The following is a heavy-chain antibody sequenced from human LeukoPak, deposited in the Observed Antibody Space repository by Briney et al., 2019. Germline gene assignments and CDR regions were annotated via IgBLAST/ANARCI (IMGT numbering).Heavy chain of an antibody. CDR2: ISAYNGNT. V-gene: IGHV1-18*04. CDR1: GYTFTSYG. D-gene: IGHD3-10*01. Sequence: GASVKVSCKAPGYTFTSYGISWVRQAPGQGLEWMGWISAYNGNTNYAQKLQGRVTMTTDTSTGTAYMELRSLRSDDTAVYYCARGWVRGVIAYYYYGMDVWAKGPRSPSPQ. CDR3: ARGWVRGVIAYYYYGMDV. J-gene: IGHJ6*04.